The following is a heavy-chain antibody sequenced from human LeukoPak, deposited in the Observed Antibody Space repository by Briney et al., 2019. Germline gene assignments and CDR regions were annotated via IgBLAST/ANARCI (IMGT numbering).Heavy chain of an antibody. CDR1: GYSISSGYY. V-gene: IGHV4-38-2*02. Sequence: SETLSLTCTVSGYSISSGYYWGWIRQPPGKGLEWIGSIYHSGSTYYNPSLKSRVTISVDTSKNQFSLKLSSVTVADTAVYYCARVVGYCSSTSCYAMYYYYYMDVWGKGTTVTVSS. D-gene: IGHD2-2*03. CDR3: ARVVGYCSSTSCYAMYYYYYMDV. CDR2: IYHSGST. J-gene: IGHJ6*03.